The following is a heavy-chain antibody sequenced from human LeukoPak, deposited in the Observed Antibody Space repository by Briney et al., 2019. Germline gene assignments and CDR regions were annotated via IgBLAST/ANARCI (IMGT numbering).Heavy chain of an antibody. D-gene: IGHD1-26*01. Sequence: GGSLRLSCAASGFTFSSYAMHWVRQAPGKGLEWVAVISYDGSNKYYADSVKGRFTISRDNSKNTLYLQMNSLRAEDTAVYYRARDSLSGSYPVFDYWGQGTLVTLSS. CDR3: ARDSLSGSYPVFDY. CDR2: ISYDGSNK. J-gene: IGHJ4*02. CDR1: GFTFSSYA. V-gene: IGHV3-30*01.